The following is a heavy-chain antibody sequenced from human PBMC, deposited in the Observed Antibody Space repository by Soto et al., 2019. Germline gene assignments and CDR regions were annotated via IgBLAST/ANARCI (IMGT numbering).Heavy chain of an antibody. CDR3: ARDVTLTGTRSYFDY. CDR2: ISYDGSNK. J-gene: IGHJ4*02. CDR1: GFTFSSYA. D-gene: IGHD1-7*01. V-gene: IGHV3-30-3*01. Sequence: QVQLVESGGGVVQPGRSLRLSCAASGFTFSSYAMHWVRQAPGKGLEWVAVISYDGSNKYFADSVKGRFTISRDNSKNTLYLQMNSLRAEDTAVYYCARDVTLTGTRSYFDYWGQGNLVTVSS.